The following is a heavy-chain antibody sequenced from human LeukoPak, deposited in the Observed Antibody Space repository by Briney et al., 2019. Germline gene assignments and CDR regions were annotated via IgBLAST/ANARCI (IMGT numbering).Heavy chain of an antibody. Sequence: GESLRLSCAASGFTFSGYWMHWVRQAPGKGLVWVSRINSDGSSTSYADSVKGRFTISRDDAKNTLYLQMNSVRAEDTAVYYCARSLYSSSCYDYWGQGTLVTVSS. CDR1: GFTFSGYW. J-gene: IGHJ4*02. CDR3: ARSLYSSSCYDY. CDR2: INSDGSST. D-gene: IGHD6-13*01. V-gene: IGHV3-74*01.